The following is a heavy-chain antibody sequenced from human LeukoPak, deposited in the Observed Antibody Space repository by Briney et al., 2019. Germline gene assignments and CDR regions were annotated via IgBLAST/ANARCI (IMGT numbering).Heavy chain of an antibody. CDR2: ISGSGGST. J-gene: IGHJ6*02. CDR1: GFTFSSYA. D-gene: IGHD3-10*01. CDR3: AKSFRGGYYYYYGMDV. V-gene: IGHV3-23*01. Sequence: PGGSLRLSCAASGFTFSSYAMSWVRQAPGKGPEWVSAISGSGGSTYYADSVKGRFTISRDNSKNTLYLQMSSLRAEDTAVYYCAKSFRGGYYYYYGMDVWGQGTTVTVSS.